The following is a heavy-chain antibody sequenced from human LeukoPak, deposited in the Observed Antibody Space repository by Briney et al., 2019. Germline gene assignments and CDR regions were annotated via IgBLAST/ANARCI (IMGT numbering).Heavy chain of an antibody. CDR1: GYTFPTHW. CDR2: IYPGDSDT. CDR3: ARQAVNGDYVDG. D-gene: IGHD4-17*01. Sequence: GESLKISCKGSGYTFPTHWIVWVRQMPGKGLDWMGIIYPGDSDTRYNPSFQGQVTISADKSINTAYLQWSSLKASDTAMYYCARQAVNGDYVDGWGQGTLVTVSS. J-gene: IGHJ4*02. V-gene: IGHV5-51*01.